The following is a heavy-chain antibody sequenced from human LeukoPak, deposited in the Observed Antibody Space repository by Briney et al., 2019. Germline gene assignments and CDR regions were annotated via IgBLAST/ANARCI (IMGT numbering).Heavy chain of an antibody. CDR2: INPNSGGT. J-gene: IGHJ3*02. V-gene: IGHV1-2*02. CDR1: GYTFTGYY. Sequence: ASVKVSCKASGYTFTGYYMHWVRQAPGQGLEWMGWINPNSGGTNYAQKFQGRVTMTRDMSISTAYMELSRLRSDDTAVYYCAISIVVVPAAWTDAFDIWGQGTMVTVSS. D-gene: IGHD2-2*01. CDR3: AISIVVVPAAWTDAFDI.